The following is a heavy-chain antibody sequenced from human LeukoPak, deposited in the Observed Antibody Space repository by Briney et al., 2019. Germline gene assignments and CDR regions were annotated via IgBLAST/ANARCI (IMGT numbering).Heavy chain of an antibody. J-gene: IGHJ6*03. CDR1: GFTCDDYG. CDR2: INWNGGST. CDR3: ARGLPIYYYYYMDV. Sequence: GGSLRLSCAASGFTCDDYGMSWVRQAPGMGLEWVSGINWNGGSTGYADSVKGRFIISRDNAKNSLYLQMNSLRAEDTALYYCARGLPIYYYYYMDVWGKGTTVTVSS. V-gene: IGHV3-20*04. D-gene: IGHD2-2*01.